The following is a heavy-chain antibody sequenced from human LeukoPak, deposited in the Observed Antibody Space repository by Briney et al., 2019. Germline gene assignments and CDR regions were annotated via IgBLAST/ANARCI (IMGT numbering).Heavy chain of an antibody. D-gene: IGHD3-10*01. CDR1: GGSISSYY. Sequence: SETLSLTCTVSGGSISSYYWSWIRQPPGKGLEWIGYIYYSGSTNYNPSLKSRVTISVDTSKNQFSLKLKSVTAADTAVYYCARGGYYGSGNDFRFDPWGQGTLVTVSS. V-gene: IGHV4-59*01. CDR2: IYYSGST. J-gene: IGHJ5*02. CDR3: ARGGYYGSGNDFRFDP.